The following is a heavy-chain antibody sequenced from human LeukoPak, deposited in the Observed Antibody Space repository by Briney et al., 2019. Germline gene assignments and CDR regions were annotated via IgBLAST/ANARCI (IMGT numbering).Heavy chain of an antibody. CDR1: GFTFSSYA. V-gene: IGHV3-30-3*01. D-gene: IGHD2-2*01. CDR2: ISYDGSNK. Sequence: PGGSLRLSCAAPGFTFSSYAMHWVRQAPGKGLEWVAVISYDGSNKYYADSVKGRFTISRDNSKNTLYLQMNSLRAEDTAVYYCARYCSSTSCYLDYYYGMDVWGQGTTVTVSS. J-gene: IGHJ6*02. CDR3: ARYCSSTSCYLDYYYGMDV.